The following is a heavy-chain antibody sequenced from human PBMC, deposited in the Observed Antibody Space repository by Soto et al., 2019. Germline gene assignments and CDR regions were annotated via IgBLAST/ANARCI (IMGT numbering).Heavy chain of an antibody. D-gene: IGHD3-3*01. J-gene: IGHJ6*02. Sequence: EASVKVSCKASGYTFTSYGISWVRQAPGQGLEWMGWISAYNGNTNYAQKLQGRVTMTTDTSTSTAYMELRSLRSDDTAVYYCARDRLRFLEWLSPRLRTYYGMDVWGQGTTVTVSS. CDR2: ISAYNGNT. CDR1: GYTFTSYG. V-gene: IGHV1-18*01. CDR3: ARDRLRFLEWLSPRLRTYYGMDV.